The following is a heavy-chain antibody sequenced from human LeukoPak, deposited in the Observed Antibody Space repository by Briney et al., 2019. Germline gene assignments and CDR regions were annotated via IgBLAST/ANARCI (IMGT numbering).Heavy chain of an antibody. CDR3: ARARGGFDY. Sequence: GGSLRLSCAASGFTFSSYEMNWVRQAPGKELEWVSYISSSGSTIYYADSVKGRFTISRDNAKNSLYLQMNSLRAEDAAVYYCARARGGFDYWGQGTLVTVSS. D-gene: IGHD3-16*01. V-gene: IGHV3-48*03. CDR2: ISSSGSTI. J-gene: IGHJ4*02. CDR1: GFTFSSYE.